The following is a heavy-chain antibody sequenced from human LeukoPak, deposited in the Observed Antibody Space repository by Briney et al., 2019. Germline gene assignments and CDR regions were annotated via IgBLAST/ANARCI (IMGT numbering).Heavy chain of an antibody. CDR3: ARAGQNNWFDP. CDR1: GFTFSDYY. Sequence: GGSLRLSCTASGFTFSDYYMSWVRQAPGKGLEWVSFLSGSGEIIYYADSVKGRFTISRDNAKNSLYLQMNSLRAEDTAVYHCARAGQNNWFDPWGQGTLVTVSS. V-gene: IGHV3-11*01. J-gene: IGHJ5*02. CDR2: LSGSGEII.